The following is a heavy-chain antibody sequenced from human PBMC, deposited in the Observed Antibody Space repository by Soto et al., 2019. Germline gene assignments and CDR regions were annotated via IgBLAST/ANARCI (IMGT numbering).Heavy chain of an antibody. V-gene: IGHV3-66*01. Sequence: GGSLRLSCAASGFTVSSKYMNWVRQAPGKGLEWVSVIYSGGNTYYADSVKGRFTISRDNSKNTLYLQMNSLIAEDTAVYYCVCSHSVLWASDIWGLGTLVTVSS. CDR1: GFTVSSKY. CDR3: VCSHSVLWASDI. J-gene: IGHJ3*02. D-gene: IGHD2-21*01. CDR2: IYSGGNT.